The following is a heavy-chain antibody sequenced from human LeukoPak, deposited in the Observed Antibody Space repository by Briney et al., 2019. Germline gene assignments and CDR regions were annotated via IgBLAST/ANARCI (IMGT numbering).Heavy chain of an antibody. J-gene: IGHJ3*02. CDR1: GYTLTELS. Sequence: ASVTVSCKVSGYTLTELSMHWVRQAPGKGLEWMGGFDPEDGETIYAQKIQGRVTMTEDTSTDTAYMELSSLRSEDTAVYYCATDSDCSGGSCYDAFDIWGQGTMVTVSS. D-gene: IGHD2-15*01. CDR3: ATDSDCSGGSCYDAFDI. CDR2: FDPEDGET. V-gene: IGHV1-24*01.